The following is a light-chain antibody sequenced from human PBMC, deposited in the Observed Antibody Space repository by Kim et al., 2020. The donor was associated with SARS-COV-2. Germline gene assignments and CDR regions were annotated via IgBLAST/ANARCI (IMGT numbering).Light chain of an antibody. J-gene: IGKJ2*01. Sequence: EIVMTQSPVTLSVSPGERATLSCRASQNVSSNLAWYQQKPGQAPRLVMHGASTRATGIPARFSGSGSGTEFTLTISSLQSEDFAVYYCQQYNIWPPYTFGQGTKLEIK. CDR2: GAS. CDR3: QQYNIWPPYT. CDR1: QNVSSN. V-gene: IGKV3-15*01.